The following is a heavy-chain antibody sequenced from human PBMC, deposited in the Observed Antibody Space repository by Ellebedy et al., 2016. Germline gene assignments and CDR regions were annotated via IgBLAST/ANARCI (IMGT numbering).Heavy chain of an antibody. CDR3: ARDGGGSRITIFGVVRNYYYYYMDV. V-gene: IGHV3-74*01. CDR1: GFTFSSYW. J-gene: IGHJ6*03. D-gene: IGHD3-3*01. CDR2: INSDGSST. Sequence: GGSLRLXCAASGFTFSSYWMHWVRQAPGKGLVWVSRINSDGSSTSYADSVKGRFTISRDNAKNTLYLQMNSLRAEDTAVYYCARDGGGSRITIFGVVRNYYYYYMDVWGKGTTVTVSS.